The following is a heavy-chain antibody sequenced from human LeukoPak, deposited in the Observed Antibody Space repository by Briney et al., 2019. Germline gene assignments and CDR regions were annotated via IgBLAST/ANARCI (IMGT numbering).Heavy chain of an antibody. CDR3: ARGSYPYSHGMDV. Sequence: GASVKVSCKASGYNLNNYGVSWMRQAPGQGLEWMGWISAKTGNTNYAQKVQGRVTMTTDTSTTTAYMELRSLGSDDTAVYYCARGSYPYSHGMDVWGQGTTVTVSS. D-gene: IGHD1-26*01. CDR1: GYNLNNYG. J-gene: IGHJ6*02. CDR2: ISAKTGNT. V-gene: IGHV1-18*01.